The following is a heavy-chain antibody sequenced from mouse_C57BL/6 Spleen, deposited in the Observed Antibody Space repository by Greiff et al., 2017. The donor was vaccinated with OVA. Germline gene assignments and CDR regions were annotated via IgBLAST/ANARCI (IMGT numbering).Heavy chain of an antibody. CDR3: AREGKLTGPFAY. J-gene: IGHJ3*01. Sequence: VQLQQPGAELVKPGASVKLSCKASGYPFTSYWMPWVKPRPGPGLEWVGMIHPYNGSTNYNEKFKSKATLTVDKSSSTAYMQLSSLTSEDSAVYYCAREGKLTGPFAYWGQGTLVTVSA. V-gene: IGHV1-64*01. CDR2: IHPYNGST. CDR1: GYPFTSYW. D-gene: IGHD4-1*01.